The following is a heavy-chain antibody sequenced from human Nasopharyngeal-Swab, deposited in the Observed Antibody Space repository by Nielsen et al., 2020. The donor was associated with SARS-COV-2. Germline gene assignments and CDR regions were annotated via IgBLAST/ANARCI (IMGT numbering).Heavy chain of an antibody. Sequence: SVKVSCKASGGTFSSYAISWVRQAPGQGLEWMGRIIPILGIANYAQKFQGRVTITADKSTSTAYMELSSLRSEDTAVYYCARVGESSGWDFDYWGQGTLVTVSS. D-gene: IGHD6-19*01. J-gene: IGHJ4*02. CDR2: IIPILGIA. V-gene: IGHV1-69*04. CDR1: GGTFSSYA. CDR3: ARVGESSGWDFDY.